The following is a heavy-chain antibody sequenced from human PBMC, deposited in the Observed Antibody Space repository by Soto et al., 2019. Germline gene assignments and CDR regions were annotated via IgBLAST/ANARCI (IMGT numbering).Heavy chain of an antibody. V-gene: IGHV4-59*01. CDR1: GGSISSYY. J-gene: IGHJ5*02. Sequence: SETLSLTCTVSGGSISSYYWSWIRQPPGKGLEWIGYIYYSGSTNYNPSLKSRVTISVDTSKNQFSLKLSSVTAADTAVYYCAREAVAVYNWFDPWGQRTLVTVSS. CDR2: IYYSGST. CDR3: AREAVAVYNWFDP. D-gene: IGHD6-19*01.